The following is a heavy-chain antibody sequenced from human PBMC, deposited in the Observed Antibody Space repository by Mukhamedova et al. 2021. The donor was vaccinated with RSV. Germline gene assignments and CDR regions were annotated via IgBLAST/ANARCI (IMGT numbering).Heavy chain of an antibody. V-gene: IGHV3-48*03. CDR2: ISSSGSTI. D-gene: IGHD6-13*01. CDR3: ARGGMDDAFDI. Sequence: VRQAPGKGLEWVSYISSSGSTIYYADSVKGRFTISRDNAKNSLYLQMNSLRAEDTAVYYCARGGMDDAFDIWGQGTMVTVCS. J-gene: IGHJ3*02.